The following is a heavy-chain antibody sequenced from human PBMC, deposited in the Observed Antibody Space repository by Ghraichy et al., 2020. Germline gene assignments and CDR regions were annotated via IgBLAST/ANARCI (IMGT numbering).Heavy chain of an antibody. D-gene: IGHD1-26*01. Sequence: GESLNISCAASGFTFSSYAMSWVRQAPGKGLEWVSAISGSGGSTYYADSVKGRFTISRDNSKNTLYLQMNSLRAEDTAVYYCAKDLGSYGLLNAFDIWGQGTMVTVSS. V-gene: IGHV3-23*01. CDR3: AKDLGSYGLLNAFDI. CDR1: GFTFSSYA. J-gene: IGHJ3*02. CDR2: ISGSGGST.